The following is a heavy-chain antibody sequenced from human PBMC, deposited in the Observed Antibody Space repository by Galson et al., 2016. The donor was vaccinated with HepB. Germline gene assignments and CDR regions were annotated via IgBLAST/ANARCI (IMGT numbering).Heavy chain of an antibody. CDR1: GFTVNNYA. D-gene: IGHD3-10*01. CDR2: ITASGSHT. CDR3: AKGGFLFMDV. J-gene: IGHJ6*03. V-gene: IGHV3-23*01. Sequence: SLRLSCAASGFTVNNYAMTWVRQAPGKGLEWVSTITASGSHTYYADSMKDWFTISTDNSNTTIYLQMKSLPAEDTALFYWAKGGFLFMDVWGKGTTVTVSS.